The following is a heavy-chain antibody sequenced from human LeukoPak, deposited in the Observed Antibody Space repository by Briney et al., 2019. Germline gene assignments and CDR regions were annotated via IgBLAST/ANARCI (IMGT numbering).Heavy chain of an antibody. D-gene: IGHD4-17*01. J-gene: IGHJ4*02. V-gene: IGHV1-46*01. CDR2: INPSGGST. CDR3: ARNGDDYGDYGGLYYFDY. Sequence: ASVKVSCKASGYTFTSYYMHWVRQAPGQGLEWMGIINPSGGSTSYAQKFQGRVTMTRDTSTSTVYMELSSLRSEDTAVYYCARNGDDYGDYGGLYYFDYWGQGTLVTVSS. CDR1: GYTFTSYY.